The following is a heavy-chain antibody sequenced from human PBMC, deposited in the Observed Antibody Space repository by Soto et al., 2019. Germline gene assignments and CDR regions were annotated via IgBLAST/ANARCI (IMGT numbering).Heavy chain of an antibody. D-gene: IGHD6-13*01. CDR2: ITSSSGDI. CDR3: VRGIAAASARLDAFDI. Sequence: GGSLRLSCTASGFTFNMYTMNWVRQAPGKGLEWVASITSSSGDIYYADSVRGRFVISRDNPRNSLYLQMNSLRAEDTAVYYCVRGIAAASARLDAFDIWGQGTMVTVSS. V-gene: IGHV3-21*01. CDR1: GFTFNMYT. J-gene: IGHJ3*02.